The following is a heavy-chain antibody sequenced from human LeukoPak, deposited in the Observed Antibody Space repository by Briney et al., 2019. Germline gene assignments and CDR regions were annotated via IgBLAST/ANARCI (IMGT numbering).Heavy chain of an antibody. CDR2: IIPIFGTA. CDR1: GGTFSSYA. Sequence: SVKVSCKASGGTFSSYAISWVRQAPGQGLEWMGGIIPIFGTANYAQKFQGRVTITADESTSTAYMELSSLGSEDTAVYYCARDRKLRFLEWSPSYYYYMDVWGKGTTVTVSS. J-gene: IGHJ6*03. D-gene: IGHD3-3*01. V-gene: IGHV1-69*13. CDR3: ARDRKLRFLEWSPSYYYYMDV.